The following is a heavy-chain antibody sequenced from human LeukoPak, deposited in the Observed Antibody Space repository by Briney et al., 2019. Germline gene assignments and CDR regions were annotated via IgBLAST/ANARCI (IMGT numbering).Heavy chain of an antibody. CDR2: ISGSGGST. CDR1: GFTFSSYA. CDR3: ARSLSISSSRYLDP. D-gene: IGHD6-6*01. V-gene: IGHV3-23*01. Sequence: PGGSLRLSCAASGFTFSSYAMSWVRQAPGKGLEWVSAISGSGGSTYYADSVKGRFAISRDNSKNTLYLQMNSLRAEDTAVFYCARSLSISSSRYLDPWGQGTLVTVSS. J-gene: IGHJ5*02.